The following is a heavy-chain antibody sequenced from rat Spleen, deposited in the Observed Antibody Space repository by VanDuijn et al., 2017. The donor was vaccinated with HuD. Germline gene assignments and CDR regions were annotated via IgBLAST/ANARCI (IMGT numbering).Heavy chain of an antibody. CDR3: ARRHYGYTDYFDY. Sequence: EVQLVESGGGLVQPGRSLKLSCAASGLTFSDYGLAWVAQLPPPGLGWGATISMGDVVGLSGIYYRDPGGGGFTISRDDAKSTLGLQMDSLRSEDTATYYCARRHYGYTDYFDYWGQGVMVTVSS. D-gene: IGHD1-9*01. CDR2: ISMGDVVGLSGI. CDR1: GLTFSDYG. V-gene: IGHV5-29*01. J-gene: IGHJ2*01.